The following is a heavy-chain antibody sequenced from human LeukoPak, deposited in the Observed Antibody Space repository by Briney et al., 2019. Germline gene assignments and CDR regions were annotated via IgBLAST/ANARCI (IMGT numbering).Heavy chain of an antibody. J-gene: IGHJ4*02. CDR1: GFTFSSYN. D-gene: IGHD3-10*01. Sequence: GGSLRLSCAASGFTFSSYNMNWVRQTPGQGLEWVSSITSGSSHIYYADSVKGRFTISRDNAKSSLYLQMNSLRAEDTAVYYCARAKPKNMVRGLIMRRESRYYFDYWGQGTLVTVSS. CDR3: ARAKPKNMVRGLIMRRESRYYFDY. CDR2: ITSGSSHI. V-gene: IGHV3-21*04.